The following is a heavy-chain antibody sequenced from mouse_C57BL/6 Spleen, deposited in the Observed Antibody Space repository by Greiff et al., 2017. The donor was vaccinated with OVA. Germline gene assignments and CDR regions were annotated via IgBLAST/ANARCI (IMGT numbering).Heavy chain of an antibody. J-gene: IGHJ2*01. CDR3: ARYDGYDEVYFDY. Sequence: VQLQQSGAELVKPGASVKLSCTASGFNIKDYYMHWVKQRTEQGLEWIGRIDPEDGETKYAPKFQGKATITADTSSNTAYRQLSSLTSEDTAVYYCARYDGYDEVYFDYWGQGTTLTVSS. D-gene: IGHD2-3*01. V-gene: IGHV14-2*01. CDR1: GFNIKDYY. CDR2: IDPEDGET.